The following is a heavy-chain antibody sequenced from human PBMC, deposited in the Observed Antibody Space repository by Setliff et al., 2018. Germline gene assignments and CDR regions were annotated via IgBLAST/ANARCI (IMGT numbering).Heavy chain of an antibody. J-gene: IGHJ4*02. CDR1: GGSISSDTYY. D-gene: IGHD3-10*01. Sequence: PSETLSLTCTVSGGSISSDTYYWGWIRQPPGKGPEWIGSIFHSGSTYYSPSLKSRVTIPVDTSKNQFSLKLTSVTAADTAVYYCARLSYYGSGSYYDFDSWGQGTLVTVSS. CDR2: IFHSGST. CDR3: ARLSYYGSGSYYDFDS. V-gene: IGHV4-39*01.